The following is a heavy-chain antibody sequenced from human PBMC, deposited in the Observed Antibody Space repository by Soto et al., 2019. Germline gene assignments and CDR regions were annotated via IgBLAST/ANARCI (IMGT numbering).Heavy chain of an antibody. D-gene: IGHD1-26*01. CDR2: VYYSGST. Sequence: SETLSLTCTVSGGSISSYYWSWIRQPPGKGLEWIGYVYYSGSTSYNPSLETGVTISVDTSKNQFSLKLTSVTPADTAIYYCARVKRSTSRLDPWGQGTLVTVSS. V-gene: IGHV4-59*01. J-gene: IGHJ5*02. CDR3: ARVKRSTSRLDP. CDR1: GGSISSYY.